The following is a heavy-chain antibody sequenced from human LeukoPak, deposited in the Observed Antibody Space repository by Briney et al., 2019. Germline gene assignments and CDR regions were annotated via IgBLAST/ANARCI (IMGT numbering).Heavy chain of an antibody. J-gene: IGHJ6*02. CDR3: ASTYYDFWSGYSYGMDV. V-gene: IGHV4-59*01. D-gene: IGHD3-3*01. CDR1: GGSITSYY. CDR2: IYYSGST. Sequence: PSETLSLPCTVSGGSITSYYWSWIRQPPRKGREWIGYIYYSGSTNYNPSLKSRVTISVDTSKNQFSLKLSSVTAADTAVYYCASTYYDFWSGYSYGMDVWGQGTTVTVSS.